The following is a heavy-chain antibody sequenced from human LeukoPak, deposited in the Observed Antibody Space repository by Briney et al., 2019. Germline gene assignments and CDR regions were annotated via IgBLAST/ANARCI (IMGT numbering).Heavy chain of an antibody. D-gene: IGHD3-10*01. Sequence: ASVKVSCKASGYTFTSYYMHWVRQAPGQGLEWMGIINPSGGSTSYAQKFQGRVTMTTDTSTSTAYMELRSLRSDDTAVYYCARDHRGYYYGSGTSTYYYYYMDVWGKGTTVTISS. J-gene: IGHJ6*03. V-gene: IGHV1-46*01. CDR2: INPSGGST. CDR1: GYTFTSYY. CDR3: ARDHRGYYYGSGTSTYYYYYMDV.